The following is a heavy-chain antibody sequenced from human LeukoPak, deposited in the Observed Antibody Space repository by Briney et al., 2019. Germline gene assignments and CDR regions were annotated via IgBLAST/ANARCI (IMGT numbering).Heavy chain of an antibody. CDR2: ISGDGGRT. V-gene: IGHV3-43*02. J-gene: IGHJ4*02. CDR1: VFTFDDYA. Sequence: GGSLRLSCAASVFTFDDYAMYWVRQPPGKGLEWVSLISGDGGRTYYADSVKGRFTISRDNSKNSLYLQMNSLRTEDTALYYCAKEQDTNWGFDYWGQGTLVTVSS. CDR3: AKEQDTNWGFDY. D-gene: IGHD7-27*01.